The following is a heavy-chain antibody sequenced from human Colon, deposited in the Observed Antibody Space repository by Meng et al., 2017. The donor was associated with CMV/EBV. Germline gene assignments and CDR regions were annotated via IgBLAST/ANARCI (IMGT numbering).Heavy chain of an antibody. Sequence: GGSLRLSCAASGFTFSTYAMSWVRQAPGKGLEWVAIIYSGGTEPHYSDSVRGRFTLSRDNGLGTLSLQMNSLRVEDTAVYYCAKNGAPVRDFDSWGQGTLVTVSS. D-gene: IGHD2-8*01. CDR1: GFTFSTYA. J-gene: IGHJ4*02. CDR2: IYSGGTEP. CDR3: AKNGAPVRDFDS. V-gene: IGHV3-23*03.